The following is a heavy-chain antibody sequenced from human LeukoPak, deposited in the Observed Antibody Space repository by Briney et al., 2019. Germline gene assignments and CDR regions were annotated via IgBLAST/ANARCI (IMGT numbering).Heavy chain of an antibody. CDR1: GFTFSSFG. V-gene: IGHV3-30*03. D-gene: IGHD4-17*01. J-gene: IGHJ2*01. CDR3: ARMTTVSNWYFDL. Sequence: PGRSLRLSCAPSGFTFSSFGIHWVRQTPGKGLEWVAVISYDGNNKYYADSVKGRFTISRDNSKNTLYLQMNSLRAEDTAVYYCARMTTVSNWYFDLWGRGTLVTVSS. CDR2: ISYDGNNK.